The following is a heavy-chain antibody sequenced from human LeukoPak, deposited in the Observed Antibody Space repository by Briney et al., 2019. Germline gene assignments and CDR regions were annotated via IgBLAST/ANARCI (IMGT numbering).Heavy chain of an antibody. J-gene: IGHJ6*04. V-gene: IGHV3-30*02. CDR3: ARDQGLYCSGGSCYLGYYYYYGMDV. D-gene: IGHD2-15*01. Sequence: PGGSLRLSCAASGFTFSSYWMSWVRQAPGKGLEWVAFIRYDGSNKYYADSVKGRFTISRDNSKNTLYLQMNSLRAEDTAVYYCARDQGLYCSGGSCYLGYYYYYGMDVWGKGTTVTVSS. CDR1: GFTFSSYW. CDR2: IRYDGSNK.